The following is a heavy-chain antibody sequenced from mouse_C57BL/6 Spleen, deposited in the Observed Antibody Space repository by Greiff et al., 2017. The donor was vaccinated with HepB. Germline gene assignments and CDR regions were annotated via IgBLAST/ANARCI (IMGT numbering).Heavy chain of an antibody. CDR1: GYTFTSYW. CDR2: IHPNSGST. Sequence: VQLQQPGAELVKPGASVKLSCKASGYTFTSYWMHWVKQRPGQGLEWIGMIHPNSGSTNYNEKFKSKATLTVDKSSSTAYMQLSSLTSEDSAVYYCAKYYGSRGYYAMDYWGQGTSVTVSS. J-gene: IGHJ4*01. CDR3: AKYYGSRGYYAMDY. V-gene: IGHV1-64*01. D-gene: IGHD1-1*01.